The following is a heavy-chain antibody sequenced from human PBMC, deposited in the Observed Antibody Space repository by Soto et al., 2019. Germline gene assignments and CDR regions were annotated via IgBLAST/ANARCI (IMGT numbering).Heavy chain of an antibody. V-gene: IGHV5-10-1*01. CDR3: ARGYRSSTSCPQYYYYYGMDV. Sequence: GETLKISCKASGYSFTSYLISWVRQMPGKGLEWMGRIDPSDSCTNYSPSFQGHVTISADKSISTAYLQWSSLKASDTAMYYCARGYRSSTSCPQYYYYYGMDVWAQGTTVTVSS. D-gene: IGHD2-2*01. J-gene: IGHJ6*02. CDR2: IDPSDSCT. CDR1: GYSFTSYL.